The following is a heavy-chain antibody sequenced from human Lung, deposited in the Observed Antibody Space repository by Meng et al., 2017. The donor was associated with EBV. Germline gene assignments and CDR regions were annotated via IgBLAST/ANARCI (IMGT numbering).Heavy chain of an antibody. CDR2: IHHSGRT. CDR3: ARDSDSAYSLGY. CDR1: GGSIIIGNW. J-gene: IGHJ4*02. Sequence: QGQLQESGPGLVTPSGTLSLTCAVSGGSIIIGNWWSWVRQSPGKGLEWIGEIHHSGRTNYNPSLKSRITMSLDKPKNQFSLKLSSVTAADTAVYYCARDSDSAYSLGYWGQGTLVTVSS. V-gene: IGHV4-4*02. D-gene: IGHD2-21*01.